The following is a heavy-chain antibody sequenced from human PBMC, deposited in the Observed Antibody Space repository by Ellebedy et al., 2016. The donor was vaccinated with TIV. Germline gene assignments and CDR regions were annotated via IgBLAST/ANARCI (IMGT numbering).Heavy chain of an antibody. V-gene: IGHV4-38-2*02. J-gene: IGHJ6*02. Sequence: SETLSLTXTVSSHSISSGYGWRYNWGWIRQSPGKGLEWIGSGYQSGITYYNPSLKSRVTISVDTSKNQFSLKLSSVTAADTAVYYCARGTSMTRDSYYYAMDVWGQGTTVTVSS. D-gene: IGHD4-11*01. CDR2: GYQSGIT. CDR1: SHSISSGYGWRYN. CDR3: ARGTSMTRDSYYYAMDV.